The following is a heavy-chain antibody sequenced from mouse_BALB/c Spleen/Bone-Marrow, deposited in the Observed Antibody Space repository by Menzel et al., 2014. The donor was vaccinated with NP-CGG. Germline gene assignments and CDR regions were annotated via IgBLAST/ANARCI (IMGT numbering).Heavy chain of an antibody. D-gene: IGHD4-1*01. CDR3: ARGSGTYFDV. CDR1: GYSITSGYY. J-gene: IGHJ1*01. CDR2: VTYDGSN. V-gene: IGHV3-6*02. Sequence: VQLQQSGPGLVKPSQSLSLTCSVTGYSITSGYYWHWIRQFPGSKLEWMGYVTYDGSNNYNPSLKNRSSITRDTSKNQFFLKLSAVTTEDTATYYCARGSGTYFDVWGAGTTVTVSS.